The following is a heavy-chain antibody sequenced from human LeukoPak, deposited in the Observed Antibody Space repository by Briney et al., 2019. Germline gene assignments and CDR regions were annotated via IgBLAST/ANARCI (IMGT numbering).Heavy chain of an antibody. CDR3: ARADYYDSSGRLDP. Sequence: KPSETLSLTCAVYGGSFSGYYWSWIRQPPGKGLEWIGYIYYSGSTNYNPSLKSRVTISVDTSKNQFSLKLSSVTAADTAVYYCARADYYDSSGRLDPWGQGTLVTVSS. J-gene: IGHJ5*02. CDR2: IYYSGST. CDR1: GGSFSGYY. D-gene: IGHD3-22*01. V-gene: IGHV4-59*08.